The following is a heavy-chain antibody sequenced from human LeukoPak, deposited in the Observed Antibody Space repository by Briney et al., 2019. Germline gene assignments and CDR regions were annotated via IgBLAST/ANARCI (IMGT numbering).Heavy chain of an antibody. CDR1: GFTFSSYG. CDR3: ASSPYSSSSVYYYLDV. V-gene: IGHV3-30*02. J-gene: IGHJ6*03. CDR2: IRYDGSNK. Sequence: PGGSLRLSCAASGFTFSSYGMHWVRQAPGKGLEWVAFIRYDGSNKYYADSVKGRFTISRDNSKNTLYLQMNSLRAEDTAVYYCASSPYSSSSVYYYLDVWGKGTPVPVSS. D-gene: IGHD6-6*01.